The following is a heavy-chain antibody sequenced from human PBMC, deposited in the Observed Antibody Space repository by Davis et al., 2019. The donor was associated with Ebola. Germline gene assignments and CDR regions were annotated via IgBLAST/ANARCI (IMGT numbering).Heavy chain of an antibody. CDR1: GFTFDAYA. D-gene: IGHD5-24*01. Sequence: GGSLRLSCAASGFTFDAYAMHWVRQAPGKGLEWVSLISGDGGSTYYADSVKGRFTISRDNSKNTLYLQMNSLRADDTAVYYCAKDRRGYNSAADYWGQGTLVTVSS. CDR2: ISGDGGST. J-gene: IGHJ4*02. V-gene: IGHV3-43*02. CDR3: AKDRRGYNSAADY.